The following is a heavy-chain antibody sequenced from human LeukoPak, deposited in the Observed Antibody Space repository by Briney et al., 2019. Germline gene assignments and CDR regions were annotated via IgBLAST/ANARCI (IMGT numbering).Heavy chain of an antibody. D-gene: IGHD6-13*01. Sequence: ASVKVSCKVSGYTLTELSMHWVRQAPGKGLEWMGGFDPEDGETIYAQKFQGRATMTEDTSTDTAYMELSSLRSEDTAVYYCATDIHSSWYGVAILGYWGQGTLVTVSS. CDR3: ATDIHSSWYGVAILGY. V-gene: IGHV1-24*01. J-gene: IGHJ4*02. CDR1: GYTLTELS. CDR2: FDPEDGET.